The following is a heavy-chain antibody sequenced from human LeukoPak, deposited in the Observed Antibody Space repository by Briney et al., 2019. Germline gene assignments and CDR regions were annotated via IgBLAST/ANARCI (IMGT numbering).Heavy chain of an antibody. J-gene: IGHJ6*03. CDR1: GFTFSSYA. CDR3: TTRVIVVVPAATRGHYYMDV. CDR2: ISGSGGST. Sequence: GGSLRLSCAASGFTFSSYAMSWVRQAPGKGLEWVSAISGSGGSTYYADSVKGRFTISRDNSKNTLYLQMNSLKTEDTAVYYCTTRVIVVVPAATRGHYYMDVWGKGTTVTVSS. V-gene: IGHV3-23*01. D-gene: IGHD2-2*01.